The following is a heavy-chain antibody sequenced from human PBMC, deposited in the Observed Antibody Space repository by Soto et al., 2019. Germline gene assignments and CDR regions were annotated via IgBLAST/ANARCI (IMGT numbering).Heavy chain of an antibody. V-gene: IGHV3-9*01. J-gene: IGHJ4*02. CDR1: GFTFDDYA. Sequence: GGSLRLSCAASGFTFDDYAMHWVRQAPGKGLEWVSGISWNSGTIGYADPVKGRFTISRDNAKNSLYLQMNSLRAEDTALYYCAKDTSIVATMVDYWGQGTLVTVSS. CDR3: AKDTSIVATMVDY. CDR2: ISWNSGTI. D-gene: IGHD5-12*01.